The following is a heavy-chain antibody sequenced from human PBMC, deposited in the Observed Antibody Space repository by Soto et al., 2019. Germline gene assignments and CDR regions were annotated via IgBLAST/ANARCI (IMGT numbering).Heavy chain of an antibody. CDR1: GYTFTGYY. CDR3: ARHSGYDYVFDY. J-gene: IGHJ4*02. V-gene: IGHV1-2*02. D-gene: IGHD5-12*01. CDR2: INPNSGGT. Sequence: QVQLVQSGAEVKKPGASVKVSCKASGYTFTGYYIHWVRQAPGLGLEWMGWINPNSGGTNYAQKLEGRVTMTRDTSTSTAYMELSSLRSDDWAVYYCARHSGYDYVFDYWGQGTLVTVSS.